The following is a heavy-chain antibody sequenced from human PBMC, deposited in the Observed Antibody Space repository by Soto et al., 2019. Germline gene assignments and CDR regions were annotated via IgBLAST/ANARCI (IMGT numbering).Heavy chain of an antibody. CDR1: GGTFKNNG. CDR2: IIPVFGTT. V-gene: IGHV1-69*01. J-gene: IGHJ4*02. CDR3: ARENGVAVGTILYYFDY. Sequence: QVPLVQSGAEVKKPGSSVKVSCKAPGGTFKNNGISWVRQAPGQGLEWMGGIIPVFGTTNYAQKFQGRLTITADDSTSTAYMELSSLRSEDTAVYYCARENGVAVGTILYYFDYWGQGTLVTVSS. D-gene: IGHD5-12*01.